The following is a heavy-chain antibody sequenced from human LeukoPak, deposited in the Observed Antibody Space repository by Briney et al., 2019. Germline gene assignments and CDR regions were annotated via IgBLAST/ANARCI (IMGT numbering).Heavy chain of an antibody. CDR3: ARSRLRLGELSRYFYFYMDV. CDR1: AYTFIDYY. CDR2: INPNSGGT. V-gene: IGHV1-2*02. J-gene: IGHJ6*03. Sequence: VASVKVSCKASAYTFIDYYIHWVRQAPGQGLEWMGWINPNSGGTKFAQKFLGRVTMTRDTSISTAYMELSSLRSDDTAMYYCARSRLRLGELSRYFYFYMDVWGKGTTVTISS. D-gene: IGHD3-16*02.